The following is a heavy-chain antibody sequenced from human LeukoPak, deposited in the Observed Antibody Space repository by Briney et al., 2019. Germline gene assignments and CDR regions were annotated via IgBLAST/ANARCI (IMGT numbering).Heavy chain of an antibody. CDR1: GFTFSSHW. D-gene: IGHD1-14*01. V-gene: IGHV3-7*01. CDR3: ARDSYRALEY. CDR2: IKQDGGEK. Sequence: GGYLRLSCAASGFTFSSHWMNWVRQAPGKGLEWVAHIKQDGGEKFYVESVKGRFTISRENAKNSLYLQMNSLRAEDTATYYCARDSYRALEYWGQGTLVTVSS. J-gene: IGHJ4*02.